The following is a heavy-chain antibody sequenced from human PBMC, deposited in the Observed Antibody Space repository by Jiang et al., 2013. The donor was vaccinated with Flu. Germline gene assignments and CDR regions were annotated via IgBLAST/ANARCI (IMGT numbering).Heavy chain of an antibody. CDR3: ARARVYYYDSSGYPNWFDP. CDR1: GGTFSSYA. D-gene: IGHD3-22*01. Sequence: VSCKASGGTFSSYAISWVRQAPGQGLEWMGGIIPIFGTANYAQKFQGRVTITADESTSTAYMELSSLRSEDTAVYYCARARVYYYDSSGYPNWFDPWGQGTLVTVSS. J-gene: IGHJ5*02. V-gene: IGHV1-69*01. CDR2: IIPIFGTA.